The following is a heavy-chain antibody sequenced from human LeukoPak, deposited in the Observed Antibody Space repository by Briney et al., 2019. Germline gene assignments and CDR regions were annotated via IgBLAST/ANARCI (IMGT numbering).Heavy chain of an antibody. D-gene: IGHD3-22*01. CDR1: GFTFSNCW. CDR3: ARDTYYYNSSAFYHYYYGMDV. CDR2: IESDGSRT. J-gene: IGHJ6*02. Sequence: GGSLRLSCAASGFTFSNCWMHWVRQVPGKGLEWVSRIESDGSRTRYADSVKGRFTISRDNAKNTLDLQMNSLRAEGTAVYYCARDTYYYNSSAFYHYYYGMDVWGQGTTVTVSS. V-gene: IGHV3-74*01.